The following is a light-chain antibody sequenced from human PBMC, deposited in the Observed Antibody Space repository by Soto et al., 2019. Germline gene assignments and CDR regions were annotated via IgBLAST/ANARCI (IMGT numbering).Light chain of an antibody. Sequence: EIVMTQSPATLSVSPGERATLSCRASQSVVSEYLAWYQQKPGQAPRLLIYAASSRATGIPDRFSGSGSGTDFALTISRLEPEDFAVYYCQQYGASPVFGQGTKWIS. CDR2: AAS. CDR3: QQYGASPV. J-gene: IGKJ1*01. CDR1: QSVVSEY. V-gene: IGKV3-20*01.